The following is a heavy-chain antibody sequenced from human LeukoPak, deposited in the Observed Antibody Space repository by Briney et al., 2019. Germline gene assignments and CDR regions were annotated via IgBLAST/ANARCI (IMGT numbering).Heavy chain of an antibody. J-gene: IGHJ2*01. CDR2: TYYRSKWYN. CDR1: GDSVSSNSAA. D-gene: IGHD3-22*01. CDR3: ARDARIQGEYYYDSSGYTSYWYFDL. Sequence: SQTLSLTFAISGDSVSSNSAAWNWIRQSPSRGLEWLGRTYYRSKWYNDYAVSVKSRITINPDTSKNQFSLQLNSVTPEDTAVYYCARDARIQGEYYYDSSGYTSYWYFDLWGRGTLVTVSS. V-gene: IGHV6-1*01.